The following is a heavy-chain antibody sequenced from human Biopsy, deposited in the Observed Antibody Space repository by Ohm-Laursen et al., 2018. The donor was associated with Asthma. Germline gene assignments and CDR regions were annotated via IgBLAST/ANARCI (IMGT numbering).Heavy chain of an antibody. CDR3: ARAWALLVGANKGY. V-gene: IGHV1-46*02. J-gene: IGHJ4*02. CDR2: INPSGGST. CDR1: GYTFNSYN. Sequence: ASVKVSCKASGYTFNSYNMYWVRQAPGQGLEWMGKINPSGGSTSYDQKFQGRVTMTRDTSTSTVYMDLSSLRSEDTAVYYCARAWALLVGANKGYWGQRTLVTVS. D-gene: IGHD1-26*01.